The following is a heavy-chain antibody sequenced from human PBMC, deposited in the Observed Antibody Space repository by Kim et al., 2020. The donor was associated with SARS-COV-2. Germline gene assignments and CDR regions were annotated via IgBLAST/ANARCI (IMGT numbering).Heavy chain of an antibody. V-gene: IGHV1-69*04. Sequence: SVKVSCKASGGTFSSYAISWVRQAPGQGLEWMERIIPILGIANYAQKFQGRVTITADKSTSTAYMELSSLRSEDTAVYYCARHPPNYYGSGPLNYYMDVWGKGTTVTVSS. J-gene: IGHJ6*03. CDR2: IIPILGIA. CDR1: GGTFSSYA. D-gene: IGHD3-10*01. CDR3: ARHPPNYYGSGPLNYYMDV.